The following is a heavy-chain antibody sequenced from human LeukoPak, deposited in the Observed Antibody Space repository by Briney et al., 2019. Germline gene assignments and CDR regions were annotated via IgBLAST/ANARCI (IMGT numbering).Heavy chain of an antibody. CDR1: GGSISGVY. Sequence: SETLSLTCTVSGGSISGVYWNWIGQPPRKGLEWFVYIHTSGSTSFNPSLKSRLSFSIDTSKNQVSLRLSSVTATDAAVYYCTRRRGGWVEGEFDFWGQGIPVTVST. V-gene: IGHV4-4*09. D-gene: IGHD3-16*01. CDR2: IHTSGST. CDR3: TRRRGGWVEGEFDF. J-gene: IGHJ4*02.